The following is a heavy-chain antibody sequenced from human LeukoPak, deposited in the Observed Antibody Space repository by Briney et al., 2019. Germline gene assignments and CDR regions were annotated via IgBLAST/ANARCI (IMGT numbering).Heavy chain of an antibody. D-gene: IGHD2-21*01. CDR2: ISGSGGYT. Sequence: GSLRLSCAASGFTFSSYAMTWVRQAPGKGLEWVSAISGSGGYTHYADSVKGRFTISRDNSKNTLYLQMNSLRAEDTALYYCAKDQGVYGILWWPGYWGQGTLVTVSS. CDR3: AKDQGVYGILWWPGY. CDR1: GFTFSSYA. J-gene: IGHJ4*02. V-gene: IGHV3-23*01.